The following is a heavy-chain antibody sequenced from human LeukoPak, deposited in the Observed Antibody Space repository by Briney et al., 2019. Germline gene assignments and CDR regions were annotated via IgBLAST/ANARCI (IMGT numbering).Heavy chain of an antibody. D-gene: IGHD1-26*01. CDR2: IKEDGSEK. V-gene: IGHV3-7*01. CDR3: ARDPYGDGGATFDN. Sequence: PGGSLRLSCAASGFTFSSFWMSWVRQAPGKGLEWVANIKEDGSEKYYVDSVKGRFTVSRDNAKNSLYLQMNSLRADDTAVYYCARDPYGDGGATFDNWGQGTLVTVSS. CDR1: GFTFSSFW. J-gene: IGHJ4*02.